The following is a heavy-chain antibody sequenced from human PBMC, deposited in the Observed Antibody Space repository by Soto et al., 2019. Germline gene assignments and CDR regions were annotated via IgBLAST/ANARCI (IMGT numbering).Heavy chain of an antibody. CDR2: ISGSGGSA. Sequence: GGSLRLSCAASGFTFSSYAMSWVRQAPGKGLEWVSAISGSGGSAYYADSVKGRFTISRDNSKNTLYLQMNSLRAEDTAVYYCAKARKLYTDPTGYYGMDVWGQGTTVTVSS. V-gene: IGHV3-23*01. CDR3: AKARKLYTDPTGYYGMDV. D-gene: IGHD2-8*02. J-gene: IGHJ6*02. CDR1: GFTFSSYA.